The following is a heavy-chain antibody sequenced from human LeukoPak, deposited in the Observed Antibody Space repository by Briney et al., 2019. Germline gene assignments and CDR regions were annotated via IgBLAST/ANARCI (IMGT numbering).Heavy chain of an antibody. D-gene: IGHD2-2*01. J-gene: IGHJ6*04. Sequence: GGSLRLSCAASGFTFNDYWMTWVRQAPGKGPEWVAHIKQDGSEKYYVDSLKGRFTISRDNAKNSLFLQMNSLRAEDTAVYYCVRDCSSASLSSGCYYAMDVWGKGTTVTVSS. CDR2: IKQDGSEK. CDR1: GFTFNDYW. V-gene: IGHV3-7*03. CDR3: VRDCSSASLSSGCYYAMDV.